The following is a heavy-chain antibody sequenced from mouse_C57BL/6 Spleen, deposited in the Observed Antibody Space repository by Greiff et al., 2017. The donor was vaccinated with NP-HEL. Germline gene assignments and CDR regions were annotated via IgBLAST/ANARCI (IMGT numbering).Heavy chain of an antibody. CDR3: ARGVSESPFAY. Sequence: EVQLQQSGPVLVKPGASVKMSCKASGYTFTDYYMNWVKQSHGKSLEWIGVINPYNGGTSYNQKFKGKATLTVDKSSSTAYMELNSLTSEDSAVYYCARGVSESPFAYWGQGTLVTVSA. J-gene: IGHJ3*01. V-gene: IGHV1-19*01. CDR1: GYTFTDYY. CDR2: INPYNGGT.